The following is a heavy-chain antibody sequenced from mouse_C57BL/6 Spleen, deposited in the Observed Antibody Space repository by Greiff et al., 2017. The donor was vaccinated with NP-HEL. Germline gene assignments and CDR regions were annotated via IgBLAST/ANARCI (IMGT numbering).Heavy chain of an antibody. CDR3: ARSGVMDY. D-gene: IGHD3-1*01. J-gene: IGHJ4*01. CDR2: INPSTGGT. CDR1: GYSFTGYY. Sequence: VQLQQSGPELVKPGASVKISCKASGYSFTGYYMNWVKQSPEKSLEWIGEINPSTGGTTYNQKFKAKATLTVDKSSSTAYMQLKSLTSEDSAVYYCARSGVMDYWGQGTSVTVSS. V-gene: IGHV1-42*01.